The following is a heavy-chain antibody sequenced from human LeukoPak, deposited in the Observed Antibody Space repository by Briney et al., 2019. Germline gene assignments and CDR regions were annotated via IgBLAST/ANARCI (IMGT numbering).Heavy chain of an antibody. V-gene: IGHV5-51*01. CDR3: ARQFGRDGYSDY. J-gene: IGHJ4*02. CDR1: GYTFTSYW. CDR2: IYPGDSDT. D-gene: IGHD5-24*01. Sequence: KVSCKASGYTFTSYWIGWVRQMPGKGLEWMGIIYPGDSDTRYSPSFQGQVTISADKSISTAYLQWSSLKASDTAMYYCARQFGRDGYSDYWGQGTLVTVSS.